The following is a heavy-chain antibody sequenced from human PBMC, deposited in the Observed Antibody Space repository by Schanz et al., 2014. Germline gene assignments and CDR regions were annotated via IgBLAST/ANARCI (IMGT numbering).Heavy chain of an antibody. CDR2: ITYNGGTI. CDR1: GITFSSHS. CDR3: ARDGYSVVVISPTESFDI. J-gene: IGHJ3*02. Sequence: EVQLVESGGGLVQPGGSLRLSCAASGITFSSHSFNWVRQAPGKGLEWISYITYNGGTIYYADSVKGRFTISRDNAKNSLYLQMNSLRAEDTAVYYCARDGYSVVVISPTESFDIWGQGTMGTVSP. D-gene: IGHD2-21*01. V-gene: IGHV3-48*01.